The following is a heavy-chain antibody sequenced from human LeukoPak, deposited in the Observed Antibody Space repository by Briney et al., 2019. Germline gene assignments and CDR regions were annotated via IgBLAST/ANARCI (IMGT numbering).Heavy chain of an antibody. J-gene: IGHJ6*03. D-gene: IGHD3-10*01. Sequence: GGSLRLSCAASGFTFSSYAMSWVRQAPGEGLEWVSAISGSGGSTYYADSVKGRFTISRDNSKNTLYLQMNSLRAEDTAVYYCAKSGDYYYYYMDVWGKGTTVTVSS. V-gene: IGHV3-23*01. CDR3: AKSGDYYYYYMDV. CDR1: GFTFSSYA. CDR2: ISGSGGST.